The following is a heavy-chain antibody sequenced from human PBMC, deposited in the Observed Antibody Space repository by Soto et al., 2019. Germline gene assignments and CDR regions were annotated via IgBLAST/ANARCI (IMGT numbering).Heavy chain of an antibody. CDR3: ARVLGDYYDSSGYCGM. J-gene: IGHJ4*02. Sequence: QVQLQESGPGLVKPSQTLSLTCTVSGGSISSGDYYWSWIRQPPGKGLEWIGYIYYSGSTYYNPSLKSRVTISVDTSKNQFSLKLSCVTAADTAVYYCARVLGDYYDSSGYCGMWGQGSLVTVSS. CDR1: GGSISSGDYY. CDR2: IYYSGST. V-gene: IGHV4-30-4*01. D-gene: IGHD3-22*01.